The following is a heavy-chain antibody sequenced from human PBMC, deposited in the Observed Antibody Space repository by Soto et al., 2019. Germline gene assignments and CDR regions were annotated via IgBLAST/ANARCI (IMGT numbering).Heavy chain of an antibody. CDR3: AAVFPLRGDPKWYFDL. J-gene: IGHJ2*01. Sequence: GASVKVSCKASGFTFTSSAMQWVRQARGQRLEWIGWIVVGSGNTNYAQKFQERVTITRDMSTSTAYMELNSLRSEDTAVYYCAAVFPLRGDPKWYFDLWGRGTLVTVSS. CDR1: GFTFTSSA. D-gene: IGHD4-17*01. V-gene: IGHV1-58*02. CDR2: IVVGSGNT.